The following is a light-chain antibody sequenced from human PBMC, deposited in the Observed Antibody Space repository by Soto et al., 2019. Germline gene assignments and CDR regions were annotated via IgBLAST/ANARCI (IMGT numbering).Light chain of an antibody. Sequence: QSVLTQPPSASGSPGQSVTISCTGTKNDIGVYDFVSWYQHHPGKAPRLIIYEVVQRPSGVPDRFSGSKSGNTASLTVSGLQAADEADYYCQSYDRSLSGYAFGTGTKVTVL. CDR1: KNDIGVYDF. J-gene: IGLJ1*01. CDR3: QSYDRSLSGYA. CDR2: EVV. V-gene: IGLV2-8*01.